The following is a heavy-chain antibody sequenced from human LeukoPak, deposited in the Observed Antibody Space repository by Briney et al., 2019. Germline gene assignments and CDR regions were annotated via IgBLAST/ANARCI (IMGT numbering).Heavy chain of an antibody. CDR2: IRSKPYGGTA. Sequence: GGSLRLSCTASGLLFGDYAMTWVRQAPGKGLEWVGFIRSKPYGGTAEYAASVKGRFTISRDDSKTIAYLDMNGLKTEDTAVYHCTVQVIPSDKWFDPWGQGTLVTVSS. CDR3: TVQVIPSDKWFDP. V-gene: IGHV3-49*04. J-gene: IGHJ5*02. D-gene: IGHD2-21*01. CDR1: GLLFGDYA.